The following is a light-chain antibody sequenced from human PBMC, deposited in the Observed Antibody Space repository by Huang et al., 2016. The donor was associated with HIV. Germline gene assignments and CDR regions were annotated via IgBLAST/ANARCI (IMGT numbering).Light chain of an antibody. Sequence: EIVMTQSPATLSVSPGGGATLSCRASQNVRSNLAWYQQNPGQAPRRLICDTSARASGVPARCGGSGSGTEFTLTISGLQSEDFAVYYCQQYDNWPPGLTFGGGTKVEI. CDR1: QNVRSN. J-gene: IGKJ4*01. CDR2: DTS. V-gene: IGKV3D-15*01. CDR3: QQYDNWPPGLT.